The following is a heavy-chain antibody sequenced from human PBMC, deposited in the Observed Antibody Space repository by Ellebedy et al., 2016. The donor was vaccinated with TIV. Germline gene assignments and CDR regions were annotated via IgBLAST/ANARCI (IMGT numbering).Heavy chain of an antibody. CDR2: ISGSLYTI. J-gene: IGHJ3*01. Sequence: GGSLRLSCAVSGFTFNPYSMNWVRQAPGKGLEWVSYISGSLYTIYYADSVKGRFTVSRDNAKKSVFLQMNGLRAEDTAVYYCARDMAWGNERFIDAFDVWGQGKMVTVSS. CDR1: GFTFNPYS. V-gene: IGHV3-48*04. CDR3: ARDMAWGNERFIDAFDV. D-gene: IGHD7-27*01.